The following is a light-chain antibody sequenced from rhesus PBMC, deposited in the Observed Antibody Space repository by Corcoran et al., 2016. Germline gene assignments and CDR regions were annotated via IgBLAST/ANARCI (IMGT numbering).Light chain of an antibody. Sequence: QVILTQSPATLSLSPGERATLSCRASQSVSSYLAWYQQKPGRAPKLLIYGSSRRATGIPDRFSGSGSGTECTLTIRSLEPEDFAVYYCQKYSSSPFTFGPGTKLDIK. J-gene: IGKJ3*01. CDR3: QKYSSSPFT. CDR2: GSS. CDR1: QSVSSY. V-gene: IGKV3-53*02.